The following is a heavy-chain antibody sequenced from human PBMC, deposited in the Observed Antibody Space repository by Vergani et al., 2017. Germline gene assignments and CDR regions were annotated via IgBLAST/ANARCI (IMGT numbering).Heavy chain of an antibody. CDR1: GFTLSNYD. Sequence: QVQLVESGGGVVQRGGSLRLSCATSGFTLSNYDMQWIRQGPGKGLEFGAFIQFDGSNQYYADSVKGRFTLSRDFSKNTLYLQMNSLRTDDTATYYCAKHFSGWGIDYWGQGTQVIVSS. V-gene: IGHV3-30*02. J-gene: IGHJ4*02. CDR2: IQFDGSNQ. D-gene: IGHD6-19*01. CDR3: AKHFSGWGIDY.